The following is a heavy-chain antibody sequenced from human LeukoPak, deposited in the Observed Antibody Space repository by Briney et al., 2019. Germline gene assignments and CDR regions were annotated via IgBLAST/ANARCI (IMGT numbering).Heavy chain of an antibody. Sequence: ASVKVSCKASGYTFTGYYMHWVRQAPGQGLEWMGWINPNSGGTNYAQKFQGRVTMTRDTSISTAYMELSRLRSDDTAVYYCARGIWGSGWYYYFDYWGQGTLVTVSS. J-gene: IGHJ4*02. CDR1: GYTFTGYY. V-gene: IGHV1-2*02. CDR3: ARGIWGSGWYYYFDY. D-gene: IGHD6-19*01. CDR2: INPNSGGT.